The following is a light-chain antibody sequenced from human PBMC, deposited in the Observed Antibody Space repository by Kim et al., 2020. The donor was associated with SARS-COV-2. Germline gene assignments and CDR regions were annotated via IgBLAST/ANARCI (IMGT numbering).Light chain of an antibody. CDR3: QQYGSSPRT. V-gene: IGKV3-20*01. CDR1: QSVSSSY. CDR2: GAS. J-gene: IGKJ2*01. Sequence: SLGERATRSCRASQSVSSSYLAWYQQKPGQAPRLLIYGASSRATGIPDRFRGSGSGTDFTLTISRLEPEDFAVYYCQQYGSSPRTCGQGTKLEI.